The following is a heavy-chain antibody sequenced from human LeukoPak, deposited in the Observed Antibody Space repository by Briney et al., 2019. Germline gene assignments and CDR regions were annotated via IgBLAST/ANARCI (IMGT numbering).Heavy chain of an antibody. CDR2: ISSSSSTI. D-gene: IGHD1-14*01. J-gene: IGHJ4*02. Sequence: GGSLRLSCAASGFTFSSYAMSWVPHAPRTGLEWVSYISSSSSTIYYADSVKGRFTISRDNAKNSLYLQMNSLRAEDTAVYYCARDKINRFDYWGQGTLVTVSS. CDR3: ARDKINRFDY. V-gene: IGHV3-48*04. CDR1: GFTFSSYA.